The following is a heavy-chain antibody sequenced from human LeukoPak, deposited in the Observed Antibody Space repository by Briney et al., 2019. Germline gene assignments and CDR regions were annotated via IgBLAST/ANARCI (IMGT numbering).Heavy chain of an antibody. V-gene: IGHV3-23*01. CDR1: GFTFGSHY. D-gene: IGHD3-3*01. CDR2: ISGSATGSRT. Sequence: PGGSLRLSCTASGFTFGSHYMTWVRQAPGKGLEWVSAISGSATGSRTYYADSVKGRFNISRDNFKNTVDLVMNNLRAEDTGVYYCAKFSDVGVVSPFDYWGQGTLLTVSS. J-gene: IGHJ4*02. CDR3: AKFSDVGVVSPFDY.